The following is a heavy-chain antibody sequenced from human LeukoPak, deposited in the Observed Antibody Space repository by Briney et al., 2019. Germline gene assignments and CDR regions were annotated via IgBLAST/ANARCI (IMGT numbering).Heavy chain of an antibody. D-gene: IGHD3-16*01. Sequence: PSQTLSLTCTVSGGSISSGDYYWSWIRQPPGKGLEWIGYIYYSGSTYYSPSLKSRVTISVDTSKNQFSLKLSSVTAADTAVYYCARVSFPSYYFDYWGQGTLVTVSS. CDR3: ARVSFPSYYFDY. CDR2: IYYSGST. V-gene: IGHV4-30-4*01. J-gene: IGHJ4*02. CDR1: GGSISSGDYY.